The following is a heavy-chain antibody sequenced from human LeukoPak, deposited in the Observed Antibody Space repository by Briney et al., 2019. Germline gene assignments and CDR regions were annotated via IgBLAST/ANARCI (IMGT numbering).Heavy chain of an antibody. CDR2: IRHDGSEK. J-gene: IGHJ4*02. CDR3: ATDRGWRTSGYYLYYFEY. D-gene: IGHD3-3*01. V-gene: IGHV3-7*01. CDR1: GFIFTNYF. Sequence: GGSLRLSCAASGFIFTNYFMSWVRQAPGKGLEWVASIRHDGSEKYYVDSVRGRFTISRDNTMNSLYLQMSSLRAEDTAVYYCATDRGWRTSGYYLYYFEYWGQGTLVTFSS.